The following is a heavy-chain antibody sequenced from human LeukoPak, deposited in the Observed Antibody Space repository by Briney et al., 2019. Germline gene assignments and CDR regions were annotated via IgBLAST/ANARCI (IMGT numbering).Heavy chain of an antibody. J-gene: IGHJ4*02. V-gene: IGHV3-48*01. CDR3: ARERDSSGYYSFFDY. CDR2: ISSSSTI. CDR1: GFTFSSYS. D-gene: IGHD3-22*01. Sequence: GGSLRLSCAASGFTFSSYSMNWVRQAPGKGLEWVSYISSSSTIYYADSVKGRFTISRDNAKNSLYLQMNGLRAEDTAVYYCARERDSSGYYSFFDYWGQGTLVTVSS.